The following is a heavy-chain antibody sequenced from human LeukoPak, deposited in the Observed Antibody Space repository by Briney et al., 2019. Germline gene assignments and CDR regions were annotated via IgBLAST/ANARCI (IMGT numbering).Heavy chain of an antibody. CDR3: ARDSGGAVLWFGY. Sequence: QPGGSLRLSCAASGFTFSSYWMHWVRQAPGKGLVWVSRINSDGTNTNYADSVKGRFTISRDNAKNTLYLQMNSLRAEDTAVYYCARDSGGAVLWFGYWGQGTLVTVSS. CDR1: GFTFSSYW. V-gene: IGHV3-74*01. CDR2: INSDGTNT. J-gene: IGHJ4*02. D-gene: IGHD3-10*01.